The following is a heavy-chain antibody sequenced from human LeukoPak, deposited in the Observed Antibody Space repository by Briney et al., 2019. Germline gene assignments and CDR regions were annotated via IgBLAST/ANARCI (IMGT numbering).Heavy chain of an antibody. CDR1: GFTFSSYG. CDR3: AKALYIASGSYPDN. D-gene: IGHD3-10*01. V-gene: IGHV3-30*18. J-gene: IGHJ4*02. CDR2: ISHGGSDS. Sequence: PGRSLRLSCAASGFTFSSYGMHWVRQAPGKGLEWVAVISHGGSDSHYADSVKGRFTISRDNSKNTVYLQMSSLRPQDTTVYFCAKALYIASGSYPDNWGQGTLLRVSS.